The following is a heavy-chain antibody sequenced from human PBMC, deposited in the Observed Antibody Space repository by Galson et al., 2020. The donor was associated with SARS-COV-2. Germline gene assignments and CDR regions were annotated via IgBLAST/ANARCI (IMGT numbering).Heavy chain of an antibody. V-gene: IGHV3-11*04. CDR2: ISSSGSTI. D-gene: IGHD3-9*01. Sequence: NSGGSLRLSCAASGFTFSDYYMSWIRQAPGKGLEWVSYISSSGSTIYYADSVKGRFTISRDNAKNSLYLQMNSLRAEDTAVYYCARDVEVGVPRSRYFDWLPSYYYYYMDVWGKGTTVTISS. J-gene: IGHJ6*03. CDR3: ARDVEVGVPRSRYFDWLPSYYYYYMDV. CDR1: GFTFSDYY.